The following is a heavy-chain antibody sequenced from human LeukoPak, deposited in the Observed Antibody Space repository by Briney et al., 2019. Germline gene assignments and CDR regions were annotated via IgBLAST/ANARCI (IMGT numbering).Heavy chain of an antibody. Sequence: GGSLRLSCAASGFTFNSYSMHWVRQAPGKGLGWVSSITSHGTYIYHADSMKGRFTISRDNAKNSLYLQMNSLRAEDTAVYSCARGAAAGLNWFDTWGRGTQVTVSS. CDR2: ITSHGTYI. J-gene: IGHJ5*02. CDR1: GFTFNSYS. CDR3: ARGAAAGLNWFDT. D-gene: IGHD6-13*01. V-gene: IGHV3-21*01.